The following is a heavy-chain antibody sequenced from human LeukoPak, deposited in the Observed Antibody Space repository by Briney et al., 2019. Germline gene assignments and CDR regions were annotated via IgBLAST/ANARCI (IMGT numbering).Heavy chain of an antibody. Sequence: PGGSLRLSCAASGFTFDDYAMHWVRQAPGKGLEWVSGISWNSGSIGYADSVKGRFTISRDNAKNSLYLQMNSLRAEDTALYYCAKANRYGDDWFDPWGQGTLVTVSS. D-gene: IGHD4-17*01. CDR2: ISWNSGSI. CDR1: GFTFDDYA. J-gene: IGHJ5*02. CDR3: AKANRYGDDWFDP. V-gene: IGHV3-9*01.